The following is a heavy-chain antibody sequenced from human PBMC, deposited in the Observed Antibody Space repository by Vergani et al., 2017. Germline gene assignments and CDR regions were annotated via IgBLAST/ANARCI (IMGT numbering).Heavy chain of an antibody. CDR2: ISYDGSNK. Sequence: QVQLVESGGGVVQPGRSLRLSCAASGFTFSSYGMHWVRQAPGKGLEWVAVISYDGSNKYYADSVKGRFTISRDNSKNTLYLQMNSLRAEDTAVYYCAAVVVPAATPTSDYWGQGTLVTVSS. V-gene: IGHV3-30*03. D-gene: IGHD2-2*01. CDR3: AAVVVPAATPTSDY. J-gene: IGHJ4*02. CDR1: GFTFSSYG.